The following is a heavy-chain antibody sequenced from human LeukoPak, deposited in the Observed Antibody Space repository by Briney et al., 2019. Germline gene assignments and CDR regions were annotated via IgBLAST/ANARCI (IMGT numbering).Heavy chain of an antibody. D-gene: IGHD2-21*02. V-gene: IGHV4-59*01. CDR1: GGSISSYY. CDR2: IYYSGST. J-gene: IGHJ6*02. Sequence: SETLSLTCTVSGGSISSYYWSWIRQPPGKGLEWIGYIYYSGSTNYNPSLKSRVTISVDTSKNQFSLKLSSVTAADTAVCYCARGGVTPYYYYGMDVWGQGTTVTVSS. CDR3: ARGGVTPYYYYGMDV.